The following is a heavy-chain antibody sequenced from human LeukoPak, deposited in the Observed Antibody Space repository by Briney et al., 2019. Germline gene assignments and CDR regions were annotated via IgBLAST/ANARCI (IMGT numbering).Heavy chain of an antibody. J-gene: IGHJ4*02. CDR3: ARGGTWDLDY. Sequence: GGSLRLSCAASGFTFSTYWMTWVRQAPGKGLECVADIKPDGSEKYYVDSVEGRFTISRDNAKNSLYLQMNSLRAEDTALYYCARGGTWDLDYWGQGTLVTVSS. D-gene: IGHD1-1*01. V-gene: IGHV3-7*01. CDR1: GFTFSTYW. CDR2: IKPDGSEK.